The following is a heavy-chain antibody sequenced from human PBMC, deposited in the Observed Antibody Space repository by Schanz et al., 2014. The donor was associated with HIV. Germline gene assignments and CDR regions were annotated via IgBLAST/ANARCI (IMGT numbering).Heavy chain of an antibody. CDR1: GFTFRNHS. V-gene: IGHV3-21*05. Sequence: EVQLVESGGGLVKPGGSLRLSCAASGFTFRNHSMNWVRQAPGKGLEWVSNISSSSTTIYYADSVKGRFTISRDNANNFVYLEMNGLRVEDTALYYCAKGIMGATEYYYGMDVWGQGTMVTVSS. D-gene: IGHD1-26*01. CDR2: ISSSSTTI. J-gene: IGHJ6*02. CDR3: AKGIMGATEYYYGMDV.